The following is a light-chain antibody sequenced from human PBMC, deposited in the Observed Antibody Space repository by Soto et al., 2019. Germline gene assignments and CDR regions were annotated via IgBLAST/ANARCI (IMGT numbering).Light chain of an antibody. CDR3: QPAKNFPWR. J-gene: IGKJ1*01. Sequence: DIQMTQAPFSVSASAGDRVTITCRASQGISTSLAWSQQKPGKAPKLLIYAASSLQRGVPSRFSGTGSWTDFPLTISSLQPEDFATCYSQPAKNFPWRFGQGTTGEIQ. CDR1: QGISTS. CDR2: AAS. V-gene: IGKV1-12*01.